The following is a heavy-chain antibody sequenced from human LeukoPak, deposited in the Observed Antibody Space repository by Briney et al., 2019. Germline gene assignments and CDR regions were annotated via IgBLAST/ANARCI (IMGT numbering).Heavy chain of an antibody. CDR1: GFTFDDYA. CDR2: ITWNSAGI. D-gene: IGHD6-25*01. Sequence: GRSLRLSCVASGFTFDDYAMHWVRQAPGKGLEWVSGITWNSAGIDYADSVKGRFTISRDNAKNSLYLQMNSLRAEDMALYYCAKDRLSGFDAFDIWGQGTMVTVSS. CDR3: AKDRLSGFDAFDI. J-gene: IGHJ3*02. V-gene: IGHV3-9*03.